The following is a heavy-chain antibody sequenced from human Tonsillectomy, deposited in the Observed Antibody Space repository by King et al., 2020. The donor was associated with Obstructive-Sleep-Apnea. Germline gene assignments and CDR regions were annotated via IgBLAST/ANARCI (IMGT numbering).Heavy chain of an antibody. Sequence: QLQESGPGLVKPSETLSLTCTVSGGSISSSSYYWGWIRQPPGKGLEWIGGIYYSGGTYYNPSLKSRVTISVDTSKNQFSLKLSSVTAADTAVYYCARALSGSYTTFDYWGQGTLVTVSS. CDR1: GGSISSSSYY. D-gene: IGHD1-26*01. CDR2: IYYSGGT. J-gene: IGHJ4*02. V-gene: IGHV4-39*07. CDR3: ARALSGSYTTFDY.